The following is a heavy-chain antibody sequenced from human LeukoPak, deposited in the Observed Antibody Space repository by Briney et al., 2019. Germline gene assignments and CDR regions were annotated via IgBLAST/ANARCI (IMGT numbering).Heavy chain of an antibody. CDR3: ARDLGSGRASYYLDY. CDR1: GYTFTSYY. D-gene: IGHD3-10*01. Sequence: ASVKVSCKASGYTFTSYYMHWVRQAPGQGLEWMGIINPSGGSTSYAQKFQGRVTMTRDMSTSTVYMELSSLRSEDTAVYYCARDLGSGRASYYLDYWGQGTLVTVSS. CDR2: INPSGGST. V-gene: IGHV1-46*01. J-gene: IGHJ4*02.